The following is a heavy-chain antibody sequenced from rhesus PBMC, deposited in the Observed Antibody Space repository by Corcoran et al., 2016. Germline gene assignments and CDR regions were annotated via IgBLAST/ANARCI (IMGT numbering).Heavy chain of an antibody. CDR3: ARNEYRHYGLDF. J-gene: IGHJ6*01. V-gene: IGHV4S5*01. D-gene: IGHD4-23*01. Sequence: QVQLQESGPGLVKPSETLSLTCAVSGGSISGSYWNWIRQPPGEGLEWVGYIGGSGGSTYYNPSLKSRVTISTDTSKNQFSLKLTSVTAADTGVYYCARNEYRHYGLDFWGQGVVVPVSS. CDR2: IGGSGGST. CDR1: GGSISGSY.